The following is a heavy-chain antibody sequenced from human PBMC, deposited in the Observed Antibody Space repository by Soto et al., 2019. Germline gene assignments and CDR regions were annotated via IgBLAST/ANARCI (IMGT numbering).Heavy chain of an antibody. CDR1: GYTFSIYG. V-gene: IGHV1-18*01. D-gene: IGHD1-26*01. CDR2: SSAYNGNT. Sequence: GASVKVSCKASGYTFSIYGISWVRQAPGQGLEWMGWSSAYNGNTNYAQKVQGRVTMTTDTSTGTAYMELRSLRSDDTAVYYCARDPSIVGASALDYWGQGTLVTVSS. J-gene: IGHJ4*02. CDR3: ARDPSIVGASALDY.